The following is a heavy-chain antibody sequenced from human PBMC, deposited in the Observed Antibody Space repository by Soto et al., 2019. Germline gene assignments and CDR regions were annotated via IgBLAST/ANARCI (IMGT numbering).Heavy chain of an antibody. CDR1: GFTFSSYA. CDR2: ISYDGSNK. V-gene: IGHV3-30-3*01. J-gene: IGHJ3*02. CDR3: ARGTVLLWFGELSNDAFDI. D-gene: IGHD3-10*01. Sequence: PGGSLRLSCAASGFTFSSYAMHWVRQAPGKGLEWVAVISYDGSNKYYADSVKGRFTISRDNSKNTLYLQMNSLRAEDTAVYYCARGTVLLWFGELSNDAFDIWGQGTMVTVSS.